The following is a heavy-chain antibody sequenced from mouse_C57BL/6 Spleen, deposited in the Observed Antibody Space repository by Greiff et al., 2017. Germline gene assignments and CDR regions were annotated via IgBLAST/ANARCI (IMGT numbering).Heavy chain of an antibody. V-gene: IGHV1-39*01. CDR1: GYSFTDYN. Sequence: EVQLQESGPELVKPGASVKISCKASGYSFTDYNMNWVKQSNGKSLEWIGIINPNYGTASYNQKFKGKATLTVDQSSSTAYMELNSLTSEDSAVYYSASNYYGSSHFDYWGQGTTLTVSS. CDR3: ASNYYGSSHFDY. D-gene: IGHD1-1*01. CDR2: INPNYGTA. J-gene: IGHJ2*01.